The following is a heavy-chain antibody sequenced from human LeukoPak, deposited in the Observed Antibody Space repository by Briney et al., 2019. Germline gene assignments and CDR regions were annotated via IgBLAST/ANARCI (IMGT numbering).Heavy chain of an antibody. V-gene: IGHV1-69*02. Sequence: GASVKVSCXASGGTFSSYTISWVRQAPGQGLEWMGRIIPILGIANYAQKFQGRVTITADKSTSTAYMELSSLRSEDTAVYYCARALEVVSTSCYFDPWGQGTLVTVSS. CDR2: IIPILGIA. CDR3: ARALEVVSTSCYFDP. D-gene: IGHD2-2*01. J-gene: IGHJ5*02. CDR1: GGTFSSYT.